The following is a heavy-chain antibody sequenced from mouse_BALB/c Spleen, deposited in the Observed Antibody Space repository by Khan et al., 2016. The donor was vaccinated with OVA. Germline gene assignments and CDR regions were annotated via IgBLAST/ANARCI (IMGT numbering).Heavy chain of an antibody. Sequence: QIQLVQSGPDPKKPGESVKISCTASGYTFTNHGMNWVKQAPAKGLQQLGCINTYTGEPTYADAFKRRFAFSLETSASTAYLQINNHKNEDMAIYFCARGYWYIDVWGAGTTVTVSS. V-gene: IGHV9-1*02. CDR2: INTYTGEP. J-gene: IGHJ1*01. CDR3: ARGYWYIDV. CDR1: GYTFTNHG.